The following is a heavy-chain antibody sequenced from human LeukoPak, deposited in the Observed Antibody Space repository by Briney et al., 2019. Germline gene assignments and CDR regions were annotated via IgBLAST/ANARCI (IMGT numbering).Heavy chain of an antibody. D-gene: IGHD3-10*01. CDR1: GFTFSSYS. CDR3: ARAGGSRETMVRGVPLPFNY. J-gene: IGHJ4*02. Sequence: GGSLRLSCAASGFTFSSYSMNWVRQAPGKGLEWVSSISSSSSYIYYADSVKGRFTISRDNAKNSLYLQMNSLRAEDTAVYYCARAGGSRETMVRGVPLPFNYWGQGTLVTVSS. V-gene: IGHV3-21*01. CDR2: ISSSSSYI.